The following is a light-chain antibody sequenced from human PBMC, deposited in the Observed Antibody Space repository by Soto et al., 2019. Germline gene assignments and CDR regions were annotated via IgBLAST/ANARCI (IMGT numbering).Light chain of an antibody. V-gene: IGKV3-20*01. CDR3: HQSGSSGT. Sequence: MVLTQPTGGHRLYPGERFPLSCLASQSVSNNYLAWYQQKPGQAPRLLIYGASNRATGIPDRFSGSGSGTDFTLTISRLEPEDIAVYYCHQSGSSGTSCQGANVDI. CDR2: GAS. CDR1: QSVSNNY. J-gene: IGKJ1*01.